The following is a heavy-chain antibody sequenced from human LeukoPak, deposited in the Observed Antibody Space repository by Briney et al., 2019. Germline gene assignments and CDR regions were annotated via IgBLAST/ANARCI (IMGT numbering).Heavy chain of an antibody. Sequence: ASVKVSCKASGYTFTGYYMHWVRQAPGQGLEWMGRINPNSGGTNYAQKFQGRVTMTRDTSISTANMELSRLRSDDTAVYYCARDRVIGGVGATDHFDYWGQGTLVTVSS. V-gene: IGHV1-2*06. CDR2: INPNSGGT. J-gene: IGHJ4*02. CDR3: ARDRVIGGVGATDHFDY. CDR1: GYTFTGYY. D-gene: IGHD1-26*01.